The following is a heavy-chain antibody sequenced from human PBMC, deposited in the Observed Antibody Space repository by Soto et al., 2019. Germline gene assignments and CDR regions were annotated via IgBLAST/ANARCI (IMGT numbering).Heavy chain of an antibody. J-gene: IGHJ3*02. V-gene: IGHV4-30-4*01. D-gene: IGHD2-2*01. CDR2: IYYSGST. CDR1: GGSISSGDYY. Sequence: QVQLQESGPGLVKPSQTLSLTCTVSGGSISSGDYYWSWIRQPPGKGLEWIGYIYYSGSTYYNPSLKSRVTISVDTSKNQFSLKLSSVTAADTAVYYCARDIVVVPAAIGDAFDIWGQGTMVTVSS. CDR3: ARDIVVVPAAIGDAFDI.